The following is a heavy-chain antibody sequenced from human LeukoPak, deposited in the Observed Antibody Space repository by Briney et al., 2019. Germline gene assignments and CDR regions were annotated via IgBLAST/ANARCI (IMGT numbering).Heavy chain of an antibody. CDR2: INPNSGGT. CDR1: GYTFTGYY. CDR3: AGTGTTYLFDI. J-gene: IGHJ3*02. V-gene: IGHV1-2*06. Sequence: ASVKVSCNASGYTFTGYYMHWVRQAPGQGLEWMGRINPNSGGTNYEQKSQGRVTMTRDTSISTAYMELSRLRSDDTAVYYCAGTGTTYLFDIWGQGTMVTVSS. D-gene: IGHD1-14*01.